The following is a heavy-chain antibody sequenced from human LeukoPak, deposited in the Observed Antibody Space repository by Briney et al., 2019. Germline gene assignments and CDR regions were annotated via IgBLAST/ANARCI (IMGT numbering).Heavy chain of an antibody. V-gene: IGHV3-7*01. Sequence: GGSLRLSCAASGFTVSSYWMSWVRQAPGKGLEWVANIKKDGSEKNYVDSVKGRFTISRDNAKTSLYLQMNSLRAEDTAVYYCARSLWPEDYWGQGTLVTVSS. CDR3: ARSLWPEDY. J-gene: IGHJ4*02. D-gene: IGHD5-18*01. CDR1: GFTVSSYW. CDR2: IKKDGSEK.